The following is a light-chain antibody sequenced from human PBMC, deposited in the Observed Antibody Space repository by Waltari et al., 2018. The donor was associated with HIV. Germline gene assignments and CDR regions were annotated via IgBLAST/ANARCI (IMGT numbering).Light chain of an antibody. J-gene: IGKJ5*01. Sequence: EIMLTQSPSTLSLSPGERATLSCRASQSVATYLAWFQQKPGQAPRLLIYDASNRATGSPARFTGSGSGTDFTVTISSLEPEDFGVYYCQQRSIPITFGQGTRLEI. CDR3: QQRSIPIT. V-gene: IGKV3-11*01. CDR2: DAS. CDR1: QSVATY.